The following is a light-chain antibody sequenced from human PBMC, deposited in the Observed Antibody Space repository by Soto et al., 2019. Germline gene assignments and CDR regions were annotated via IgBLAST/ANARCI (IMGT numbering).Light chain of an antibody. CDR1: QGISSY. J-gene: IGKJ1*01. V-gene: IGKV1-8*01. CDR2: AAS. Sequence: IQMTQSPSSFSASTGDRVTITCRASQGISSYLAWYQQKPGKAPKLLIYAASTLQSGVPSRFSGSGSGTEFTLIISSLQPDDFATYYCQQYMSYSFGQGTKVDIK. CDR3: QQYMSYS.